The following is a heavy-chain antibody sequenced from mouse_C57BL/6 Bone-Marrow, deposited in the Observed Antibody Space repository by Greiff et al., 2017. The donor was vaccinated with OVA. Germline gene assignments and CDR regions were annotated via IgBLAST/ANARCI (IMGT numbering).Heavy chain of an antibody. D-gene: IGHD1-1*01. CDR2: ISNLAYSI. J-gene: IGHJ3*01. CDR3: ARRGYSSSFAY. Sequence: EVKLMESGGGLVQPGGSLKLSCAASGFTFSDYGMAWVRQAPRKGPEWVAFISNLAYSIYYADTVTGRFTISRENAKNTLYLEMSSLRSEDTAMYYCARRGYSSSFAYWGQGTLVTVSA. V-gene: IGHV5-15*01. CDR1: GFTFSDYG.